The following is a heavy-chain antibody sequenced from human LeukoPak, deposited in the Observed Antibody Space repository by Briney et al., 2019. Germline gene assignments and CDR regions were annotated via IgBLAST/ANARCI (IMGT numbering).Heavy chain of an antibody. V-gene: IGHV1-18*01. CDR2: ISGNNDNP. J-gene: IGHJ4*02. Sequence: ASVKVSCKTPGYTFSNFGINWVRQAPGQGLEWMGWISGNNDNPNYGQKFQGRFAVTTDSSTTTAYMELRNLTFDDTAVYYCARDGTSTDDYWGQGTLVTVSS. CDR3: ARDGTSTDDY. CDR1: GYTFSNFG. D-gene: IGHD2-2*01.